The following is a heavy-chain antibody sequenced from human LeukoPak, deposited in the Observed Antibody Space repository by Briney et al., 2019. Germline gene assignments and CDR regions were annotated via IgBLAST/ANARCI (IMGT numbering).Heavy chain of an antibody. CDR2: IIPIFGTA. V-gene: IGHV1-69*05. Sequence: SVKVSCKASGGTFSSYAISWVRQAPGQGHEWMGRIIPIFGTANYAQKFQGRVTITTDESTSTAYMELSSLRSEDTAVYYCARDAGKAYYYYYYMDVWGKGTTVTVFS. D-gene: IGHD6-13*01. J-gene: IGHJ6*03. CDR3: ARDAGKAYYYYYYMDV. CDR1: GGTFSSYA.